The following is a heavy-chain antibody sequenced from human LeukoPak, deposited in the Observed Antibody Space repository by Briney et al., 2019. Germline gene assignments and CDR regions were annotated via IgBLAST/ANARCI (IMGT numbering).Heavy chain of an antibody. D-gene: IGHD4-17*01. CDR2: IRSRANSYVA. V-gene: IGHV3-73*01. Sequence: GGSLRLSCAASGVTFSGSAIHWVRQASGKGLEWVGRIRSRANSYVAVYAAAVTGRFIISRDDSSNTAYLQMNSLRAEDTAVYYCARDPNDYGDGFFGYWGQGTLVTVSS. CDR3: ARDPNDYGDGFFGY. CDR1: GVTFSGSA. J-gene: IGHJ4*02.